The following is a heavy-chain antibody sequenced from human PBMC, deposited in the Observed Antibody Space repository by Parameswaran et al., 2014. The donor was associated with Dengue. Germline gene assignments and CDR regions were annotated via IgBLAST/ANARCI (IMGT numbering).Heavy chain of an antibody. D-gene: IGHD3-3*01. Sequence: ASETLSLTCTVSGGSISSYYWSWIRQPPGKGLEWIGYIYYSGSTYYNPSLKSRVTISVDTSKNQFSLKLSSVTAADTAVYYCARGFSTGGFWSGYSDAFDIWGQGTMVTVSS. CDR1: GGSISSYY. V-gene: IGHV4-59*12. CDR2: IYYSGST. J-gene: IGHJ3*02. CDR3: ARGFSTGGFWSGYSDAFDI.